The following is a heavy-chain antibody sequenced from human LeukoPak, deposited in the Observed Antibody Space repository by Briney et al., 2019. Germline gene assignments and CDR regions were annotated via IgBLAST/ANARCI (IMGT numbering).Heavy chain of an antibody. J-gene: IGHJ4*02. CDR1: GYTFTGYY. V-gene: IGHV1-2*02. CDR2: INPNSGGT. Sequence: ASVKVSCKASGYTFTGYYMHWVRQAPGQGLEWMGWINPNSGGTNYAQKFQGRVTMTRDTPISTAYMELSRLRSDDTAVYYCATDIVVVTATQEKGDYWGQGTLATVSS. CDR3: ATDIVVVTATQEKGDY. D-gene: IGHD2-21*02.